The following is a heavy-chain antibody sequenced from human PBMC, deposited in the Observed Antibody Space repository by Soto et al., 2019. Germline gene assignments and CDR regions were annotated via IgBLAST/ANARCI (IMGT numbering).Heavy chain of an antibody. CDR1: GFTFSSYW. Sequence: GGSLRLSCAASGFTFSSYWMSWVRQAPGKGLEWVANIKQDGSEKYYVDSVKGRFTISRDNAKNSLYLQMNSLRAEDTAVYYCARVYSSSWWKGGYFDYWGQGTLVTVSS. CDR2: IKQDGSEK. CDR3: ARVYSSSWWKGGYFDY. J-gene: IGHJ4*02. D-gene: IGHD6-13*01. V-gene: IGHV3-7*01.